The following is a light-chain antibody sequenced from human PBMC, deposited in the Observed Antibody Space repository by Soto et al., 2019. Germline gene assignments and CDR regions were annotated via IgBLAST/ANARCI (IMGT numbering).Light chain of an antibody. J-gene: IGLJ2*01. V-gene: IGLV1-47*01. CDR2: RSN. CDR3: AAWDDSLSGQV. Sequence: QSVLTQPPSASGTPGQRVTISCSGSTSNVGINSVFWYQHLPGTAPKLLIYRSNQRASGVPDRFSGSKSGTSASLAISGLRSEDEADYYCAAWDDSLSGQVFGAGTKLTVL. CDR1: TSNVGINS.